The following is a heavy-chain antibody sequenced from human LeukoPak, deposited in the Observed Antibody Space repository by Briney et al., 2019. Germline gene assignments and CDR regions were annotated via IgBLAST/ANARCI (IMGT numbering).Heavy chain of an antibody. CDR3: AKNTVRSGYYFAY. CDR2: ISGSGGST. CDR1: GFTFSSYA. J-gene: IGHJ4*02. Sequence: PGGSLRLSCAASGFTFSSYAMSWVRQAPGKGLEWVSAISGSGGSTYYADSVKGRFTISRDNSKNTLYLQLSSLTAEDTALYFCAKNTVRSGYYFAYWGQGTLVTVSS. V-gene: IGHV3-23*01. D-gene: IGHD3-22*01.